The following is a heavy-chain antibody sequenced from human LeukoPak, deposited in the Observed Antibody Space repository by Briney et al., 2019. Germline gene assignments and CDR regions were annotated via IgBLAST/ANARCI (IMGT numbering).Heavy chain of an antibody. Sequence: PSETLFLTCTVSGGSISSYYWSWIRQPAGKGLEWIGRIYTSGSTNYNPSLKSRVTMSVDTSKNQFSLKLSSVTAADTAVYYCARESDCSSTSCYGVGYWGQGTLVTVSS. CDR2: IYTSGST. CDR3: ARESDCSSTSCYGVGY. V-gene: IGHV4-4*07. J-gene: IGHJ4*02. CDR1: GGSISSYY. D-gene: IGHD2-2*01.